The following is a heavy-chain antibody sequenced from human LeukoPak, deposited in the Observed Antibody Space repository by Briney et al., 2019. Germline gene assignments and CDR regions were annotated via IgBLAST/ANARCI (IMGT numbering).Heavy chain of an antibody. CDR1: GFTFSSYE. V-gene: IGHV3-30*02. J-gene: IGHJ4*02. Sequence: GGSLRLSCAASGFTFSSYEMDWVRQAPGKGLEWVAFVRYDGSNKYYADSVKGRFTISRDNSKNTLYLQMNSLRPEDTAVYYCAKDLGYWGQGTLVTVSS. D-gene: IGHD7-27*01. CDR2: VRYDGSNK. CDR3: AKDLGY.